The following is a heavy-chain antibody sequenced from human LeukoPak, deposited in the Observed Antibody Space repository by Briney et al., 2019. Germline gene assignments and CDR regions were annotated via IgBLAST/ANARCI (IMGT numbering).Heavy chain of an antibody. CDR1: GFTFSSYA. V-gene: IGHV3-64*01. CDR3: ARGPQDAFDI. CDR2: ISSNGGST. J-gene: IGHJ3*02. Sequence: PGGSLRLSCAASGFTFSSYAMHWVRQAPGKGLEYVSAISSNGGSTYYANSVKGRFTISRDNSKNTLYLQMGSLGAEDMAVYYCARGPQDAFDIWGQGTMVTVSS.